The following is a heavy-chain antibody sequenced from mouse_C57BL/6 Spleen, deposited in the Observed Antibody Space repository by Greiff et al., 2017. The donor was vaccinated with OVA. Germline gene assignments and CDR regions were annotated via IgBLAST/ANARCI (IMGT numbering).Heavy chain of an antibody. CDR3: ARGTTVVYFDY. D-gene: IGHD1-1*01. CDR2: IYPGSGNT. J-gene: IGHJ2*01. V-gene: IGHV1-66*01. CDR1: GYSFTSYY. Sequence: VQGVESGPELVKPGASVKISCKASGYSFTSYYIHWVKQRPGQGLEWIGWIYPGSGNTKYNEKFKGKATLTADTSSSTAYMQLSSLTSEDSAVYYCARGTTVVYFDYWGQGTTLTVSS.